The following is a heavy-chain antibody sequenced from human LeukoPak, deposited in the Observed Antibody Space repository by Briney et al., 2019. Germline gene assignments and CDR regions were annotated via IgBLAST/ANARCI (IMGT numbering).Heavy chain of an antibody. CDR1: GGSFSHYY. V-gene: IGHV4-34*01. Sequence: SETLSLTCAVYGGSFSHYYWSWIRQSPGMGLEWIGEINDSGTINYNPSLVSRATISLDKSKNQFSLRLSSATAADTAVYYCARRWNYGRNYYIDVWGKGATVSVSS. J-gene: IGHJ6*03. D-gene: IGHD1-7*01. CDR2: INDSGTI. CDR3: ARRWNYGRNYYIDV.